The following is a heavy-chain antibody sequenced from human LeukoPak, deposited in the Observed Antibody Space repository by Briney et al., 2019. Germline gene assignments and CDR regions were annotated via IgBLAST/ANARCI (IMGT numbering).Heavy chain of an antibody. CDR3: AREASTSLLWFGELSYFDY. J-gene: IGHJ4*02. CDR2: IYSDGNT. V-gene: IGHV3-53*05. CDR1: GFTVRSNS. Sequence: GGSLRLSCAASGFTVRSNSMSWVRQAPGKGLEWVSVIYSDGNTYYADSVKGRFTISRDNSKNTLYLQMNSLRAEDTAVYYCAREASTSLLWFGELSYFDYWGQGTLVTVSS. D-gene: IGHD3-10*01.